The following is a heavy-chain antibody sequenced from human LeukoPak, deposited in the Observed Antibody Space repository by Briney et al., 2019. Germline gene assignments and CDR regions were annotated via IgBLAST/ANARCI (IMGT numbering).Heavy chain of an antibody. Sequence: SETLSLTCTVSGGSISSYYWSWLRQPAGKGLEWIGRIYTSGSTNYNPSLKSRVTMSVDTSKNQFSLKLSSVTAADTAVYCCARGLTGYPTYYYYYYGMDVWGQGTTVTVSS. J-gene: IGHJ6*02. V-gene: IGHV4-4*07. D-gene: IGHD3-9*01. CDR2: IYTSGST. CDR1: GGSISSYY. CDR3: ARGLTGYPTYYYYYYGMDV.